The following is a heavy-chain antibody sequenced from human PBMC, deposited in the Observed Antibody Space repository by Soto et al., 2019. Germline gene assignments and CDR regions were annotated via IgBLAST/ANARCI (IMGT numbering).Heavy chain of an antibody. CDR2: IWYDGSNK. CDR3: ARETWGLYFDY. D-gene: IGHD7-27*01. V-gene: IGHV3-33*01. Sequence: GGSLRLSCAASGFTFSSYGMHWVRQAPGKGLEWVAVIWYDGSNKYYVDSVKGRFTISRDNSKNTLYLQMNSLRAEDTAVYYCARETWGLYFDYWGQGTLVTVSS. J-gene: IGHJ4*02. CDR1: GFTFSSYG.